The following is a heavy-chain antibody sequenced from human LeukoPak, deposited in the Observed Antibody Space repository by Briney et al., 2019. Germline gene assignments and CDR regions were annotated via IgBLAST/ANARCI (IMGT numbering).Heavy chain of an antibody. CDR3: ARDPEGSGCYFDY. J-gene: IGHJ4*02. V-gene: IGHV1-46*01. CDR1: GYTFTSYF. CDR2: INPSGGST. D-gene: IGHD6-19*01. Sequence: GASVKVSFKASGYTFTSYFMHWVRQAPGQGLEWMGIINPSGGSTSYAQKFQGRVTMTRDTSTSMVYMELTSLRSEDTAVYYCARDPEGSGCYFDYWGQGTLVTVSS.